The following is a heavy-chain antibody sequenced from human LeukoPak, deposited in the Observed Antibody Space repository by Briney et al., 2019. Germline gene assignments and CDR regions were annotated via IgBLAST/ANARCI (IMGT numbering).Heavy chain of an antibody. D-gene: IGHD6-19*01. V-gene: IGHV4-61*05. CDR2: IYYSGST. CDR3: ARVASSGWAGWFDP. CDR1: GGSISSSSYY. J-gene: IGHJ5*02. Sequence: SETLSLTCTVSGGSISSSSYYWGWIRQPPGKGLEWIGYIYYSGSTNYNPSLKSRVTISVDTSKNQFSLKLSSVTAADTAVYYCARVASSGWAGWFDPWGQGTLVTVSS.